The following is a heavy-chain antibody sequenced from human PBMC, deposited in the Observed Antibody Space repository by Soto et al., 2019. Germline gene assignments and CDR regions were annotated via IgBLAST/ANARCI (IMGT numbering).Heavy chain of an antibody. Sequence: ASVKVSCKASGYTFTGYYMHWVRQAPGQGLEWMGWINPNSGGTNYAQKFQDRVTMTRDTSISTAYMELSRLRSDDTAVYYCARVSLWFGEPIPPVQLEFDPWGQGTLVTVSA. J-gene: IGHJ5*02. CDR2: INPNSGGT. CDR3: ARVSLWFGEPIPPVQLEFDP. V-gene: IGHV1-2*02. D-gene: IGHD3-10*01. CDR1: GYTFTGYY.